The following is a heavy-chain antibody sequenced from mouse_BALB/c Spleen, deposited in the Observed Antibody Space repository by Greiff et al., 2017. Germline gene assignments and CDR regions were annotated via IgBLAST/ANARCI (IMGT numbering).Heavy chain of an antibody. CDR3: AREVRRGGYFDY. CDR1: GYTFTSYW. J-gene: IGHJ2*01. V-gene: IGHV1-7*01. Sequence: QVQLQQSGAELAKPGASVKMSCKASGYTFTSYWMHWVKQRPGQGLEWIGYINPSTGYTEYNQKFKDKATLTADKSSSTAYMQLSSLTSEDSAVYYCAREVRRGGYFDYWGQGTTLTVSS. D-gene: IGHD2-14*01. CDR2: INPSTGYT.